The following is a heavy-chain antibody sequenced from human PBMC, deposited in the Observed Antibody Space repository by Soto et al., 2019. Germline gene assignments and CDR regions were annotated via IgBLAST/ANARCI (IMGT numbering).Heavy chain of an antibody. CDR3: AKATDYYGMDV. D-gene: IGHD5-12*01. V-gene: IGHV4-4*02. Sequence: QVQLQESGPGLVKPSGTLSLTCAVSGGSISSSNWWSWVRQPPGKGLEWIGEIYHSGSTNYNPSLKSXXTXSXXKSKNQFSLKLSSVTAADTAVYYCAKATDYYGMDVWGQGTTVTVSS. CDR1: GGSISSSNW. J-gene: IGHJ6*02. CDR2: IYHSGST.